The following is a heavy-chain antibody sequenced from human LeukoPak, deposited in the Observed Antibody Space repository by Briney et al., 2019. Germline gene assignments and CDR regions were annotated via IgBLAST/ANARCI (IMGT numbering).Heavy chain of an antibody. CDR1: GFTFSSYA. V-gene: IGHV3-30-3*01. Sequence: GGSLRLSCAASGFTFSSYAMHWVRQAPGKGLEWVAVISYDGSNKYYADSVKGRFTISRDNSKNTLYLQMNSLRAEDTAVYYCAREKGPRETYYYYYGMDVWGQGTTVTVSS. CDR3: AREKGPRETYYYYYGMDV. CDR2: ISYDGSNK. D-gene: IGHD1-26*01. J-gene: IGHJ6*02.